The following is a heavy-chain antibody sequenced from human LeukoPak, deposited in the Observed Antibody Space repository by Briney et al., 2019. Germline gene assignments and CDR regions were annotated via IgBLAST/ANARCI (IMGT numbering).Heavy chain of an antibody. CDR3: ARDLGYCSGGSCYSGP. V-gene: IGHV3-48*04. D-gene: IGHD2-15*01. J-gene: IGHJ5*02. CDR1: GFAFNIYS. CDR2: IKYDSSTI. Sequence: GGSLRLSCVASGFAFNIYSMNWVCQAPGKGLEWVSYIKYDSSTIYYGDSVKGRFTISRDNVKNSLYLQVSSLRAEDTAVYYCARDLGYCSGGSCYSGPWGQGTLVTVSS.